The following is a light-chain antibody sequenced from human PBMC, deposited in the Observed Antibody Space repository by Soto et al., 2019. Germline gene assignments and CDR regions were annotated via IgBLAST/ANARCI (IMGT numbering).Light chain of an antibody. CDR1: SSDVGGSNY. J-gene: IGLJ3*02. V-gene: IGLV2-14*01. Sequence: QSALTQPASVSGSPGQSITISCTGTSSDVGGSNYVSWYQHHPGKAPKVMIYGVNNRPSGVSNRFSGSKSGNTASLTISGLRAEDEADYYCSSSTSSSTWVFGGGTKLTVL. CDR2: GVN. CDR3: SSSTSSSTWV.